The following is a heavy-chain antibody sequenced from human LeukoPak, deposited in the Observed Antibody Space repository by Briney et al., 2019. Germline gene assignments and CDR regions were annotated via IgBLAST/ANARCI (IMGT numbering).Heavy chain of an antibody. V-gene: IGHV4-61*01. CDR1: GGSISSSNW. J-gene: IGHJ4*02. D-gene: IGHD2-2*01. Sequence: PSETLSLTCAVSGGSISSSNWWNWIRQPPGKGLEWIGYIYYSGSTNYDPSLKSRVTISVDTSKNQFSLKLSSVTAADTAVYYCASGNVVVPAAPYFDYWGQGTLVTVSS. CDR3: ASGNVVVPAAPYFDY. CDR2: IYYSGST.